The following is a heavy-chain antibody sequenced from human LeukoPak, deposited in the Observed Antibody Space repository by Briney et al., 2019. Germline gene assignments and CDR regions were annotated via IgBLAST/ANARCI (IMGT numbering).Heavy chain of an antibody. V-gene: IGHV5-51*01. CDR1: GYSFTSYW. D-gene: IGHD2-21*02. CDR3: ARHPAYCGGDCYFDI. CDR2: IYPGDSDT. J-gene: IGHJ3*02. Sequence: GESPKISCKGSGYSFTSYWIGWVRQMPGKGLEWMGIIYPGDSDTRYSPSFQGQVTISADKSISTAYLQWSSLKASDTAMYYCARHPAYCGGDCYFDIWGQGTMVTVSS.